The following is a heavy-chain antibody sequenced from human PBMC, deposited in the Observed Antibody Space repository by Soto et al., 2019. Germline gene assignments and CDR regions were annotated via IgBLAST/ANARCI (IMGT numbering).Heavy chain of an antibody. CDR1: GFTFSSYA. D-gene: IGHD4-17*01. V-gene: IGHV3-23*01. Sequence: EVQLLESGGGLVQPGGSLRLSFAASGFTFSSYAMSWVRQAPGKGLEWVSAISGSVGSTYCADSVKGRFTISRDISKNTLYLQMNSLRAEDTAVYYCAKHYGDYLGFDYWGQGTLVTVSS. CDR2: ISGSVGST. J-gene: IGHJ4*02. CDR3: AKHYGDYLGFDY.